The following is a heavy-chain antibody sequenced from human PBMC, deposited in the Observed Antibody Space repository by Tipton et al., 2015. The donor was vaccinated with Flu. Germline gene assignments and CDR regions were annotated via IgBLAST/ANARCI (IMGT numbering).Heavy chain of an antibody. CDR3: ARYGSYFEY. J-gene: IGHJ4*02. Sequence: QLVQSGGGLVKPGGSLRLSCAASGFTFSSYSMNWVRQAPGKGLEWIGYIYYNGNTNYNPSLKSRVTISVDTSKNQFSLKVSSVTAADTAVYYCARYGSYFEYWGQGTLVTVSS. D-gene: IGHD1-26*01. V-gene: IGHV4-59*01. CDR1: GFTFSSYS. CDR2: IYYNGNT.